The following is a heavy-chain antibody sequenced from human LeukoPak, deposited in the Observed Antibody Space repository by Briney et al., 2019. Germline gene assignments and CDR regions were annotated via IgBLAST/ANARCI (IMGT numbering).Heavy chain of an antibody. CDR3: ARGSPCSTTRCNVLLSYGRYFVDS. CDR2: INHSGST. CDR1: GGSFSGYY. D-gene: IGHD2-2*01. J-gene: IGHJ4*02. V-gene: IGHV4-34*01. Sequence: SETLSLTCAVYGGSFSGYYWSWIRQPPGKGLEWIGEINHSGSTNYNPSLKSRVTISVDTSKNQFSLKLSSVTAADTAVYYCARGSPCSTTRCNVLLSYGRYFVDSCGQGTPVTVSS.